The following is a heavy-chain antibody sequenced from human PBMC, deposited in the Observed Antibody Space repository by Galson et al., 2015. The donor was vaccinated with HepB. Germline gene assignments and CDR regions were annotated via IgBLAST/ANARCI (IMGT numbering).Heavy chain of an antibody. V-gene: IGHV1-18*01. CDR2: ISPYNSDT. D-gene: IGHD3-3*01. CDR1: GYVFNTYG. Sequence: SVKVSCKASGYVFNTYGITWVRQAPGQGLEWIGWISPYNSDTKNAQKFQGRLTMTTDTSTNTAYMELRSLRSADTAVYYCARDTVNAVIIINYFHFYMDVWGKGTTVTVSS. J-gene: IGHJ6*03. CDR3: ARDTVNAVIIINYFHFYMDV.